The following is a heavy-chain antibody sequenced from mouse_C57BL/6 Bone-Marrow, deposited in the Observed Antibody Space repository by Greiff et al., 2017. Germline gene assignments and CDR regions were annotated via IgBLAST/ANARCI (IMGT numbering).Heavy chain of an antibody. D-gene: IGHD2-5*01. CDR2: IDPSDSYT. Sequence: QVQLQQPGAELVKPGASVKLSCKASGYTFTSYWMQWVKQRPGQGLEWIGEIDPSDSYTNYNQKFKGKATLTVDTSSSTAYMQLSSLTSEDSAVYYCERDYYSNSYYYAMDYWGQGTSVTVSS. CDR3: ERDYYSNSYYYAMDY. V-gene: IGHV1-50*01. J-gene: IGHJ4*01. CDR1: GYTFTSYW.